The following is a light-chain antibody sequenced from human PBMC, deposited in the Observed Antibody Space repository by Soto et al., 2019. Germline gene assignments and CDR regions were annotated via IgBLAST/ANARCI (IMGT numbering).Light chain of an antibody. CDR3: QQYGHSLWT. J-gene: IGKJ1*01. CDR2: GAS. CDR1: QSVSSGH. V-gene: IGKV3-20*01. Sequence: DIVLTQSPGTQSLSPGERASLSCRASQSVSSGHLAWYQQKPGQAPRLLIYGASSRATGIPDRFSGSGSGTDFTLTISRLEPEDYAVYYCQQYGHSLWTFGQGTKVDIK.